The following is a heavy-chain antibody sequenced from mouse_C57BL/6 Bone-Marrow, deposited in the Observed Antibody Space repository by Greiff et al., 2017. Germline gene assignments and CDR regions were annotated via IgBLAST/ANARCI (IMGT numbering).Heavy chain of an antibody. V-gene: IGHV1-64*01. CDR1: GYTFTSYW. Sequence: QVHVKQPGAELVKPGASVKLSCKASGYTFTSYWMHWVQQRPGQGLEWIGMIHPNSGSTNYNEKFKSKATLTVDKSSSTAYMQLSSLTSEDSAVYYCARNGYYYGSSWFAYWGQGTLVTVSA. CDR2: IHPNSGST. D-gene: IGHD1-1*01. CDR3: ARNGYYYGSSWFAY. J-gene: IGHJ3*01.